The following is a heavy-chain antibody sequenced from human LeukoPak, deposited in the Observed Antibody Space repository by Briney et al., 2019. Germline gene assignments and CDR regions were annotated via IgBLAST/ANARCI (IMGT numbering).Heavy chain of an antibody. J-gene: IGHJ4*02. CDR3: ARVVASTSIDS. D-gene: IGHD2-15*01. CDR1: GYSIISDYF. Sequence: SETLSLNCIVSGYSIISDYFWGWVRQPPGKGPEWIGSIFHSGDVYYNPSPKSRVTLSVDPSKNRFSLKVTSVTASDTAIYYCARVVASTSIDSWGQGTLVTVSS. CDR2: IFHSGDV. V-gene: IGHV4-38-2*02.